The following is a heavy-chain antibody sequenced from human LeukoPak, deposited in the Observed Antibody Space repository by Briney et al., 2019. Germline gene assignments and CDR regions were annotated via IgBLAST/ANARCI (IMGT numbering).Heavy chain of an antibody. V-gene: IGHV3-23*01. Sequence: EGSLRLSCAASGFTFNNYAMSWVRQAPGKGREWVAAISGNGGRTYYRDSVKGRFTISRDNPKNTLYLLMNSLSAEDTALYYCAKEQTSSGYFDYWGQGTLVTVSS. D-gene: IGHD3-10*01. CDR2: ISGNGGRT. CDR1: GFTFNNYA. J-gene: IGHJ4*02. CDR3: AKEQTSSGYFDY.